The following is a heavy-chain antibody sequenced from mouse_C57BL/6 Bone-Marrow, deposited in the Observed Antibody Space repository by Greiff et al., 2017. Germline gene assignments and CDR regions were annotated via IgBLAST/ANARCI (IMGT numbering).Heavy chain of an antibody. CDR2: INPSNGGT. Sequence: QVQLQQPGTELVKPGASVKLSCKASGYTFTSYWMHWVKQRPGQGLEWIGNINPSNGGTNYNEKFKSKATLTVDKSSSTAYMQLSSLTSEDSAVYYGARWGFYDGYYDYWGQGTTLTVSS. D-gene: IGHD2-3*01. V-gene: IGHV1-53*01. J-gene: IGHJ2*01. CDR1: GYTFTSYW. CDR3: ARWGFYDGYYDY.